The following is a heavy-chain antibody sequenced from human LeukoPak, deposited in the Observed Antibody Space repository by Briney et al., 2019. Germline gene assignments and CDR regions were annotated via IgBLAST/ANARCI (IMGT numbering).Heavy chain of an antibody. V-gene: IGHV5-51*01. CDR2: IYPGDSDT. D-gene: IGHD3-10*01. CDR3: ARRSTYGSGTNYLFDY. CDR1: GYSFTGNW. J-gene: IGHJ4*02. Sequence: GESLKISCKASGYSFTGNWIGWVRQMPGKGLEWMGIIYPGDSDTRYSPSFQGQITISADKSISTAYLQWSSLKASDTAMYYCARRSTYGSGTNYLFDYWGQGTLVTVSS.